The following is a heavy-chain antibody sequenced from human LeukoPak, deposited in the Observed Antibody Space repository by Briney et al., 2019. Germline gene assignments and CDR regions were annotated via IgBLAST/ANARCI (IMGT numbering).Heavy chain of an antibody. V-gene: IGHV1-2*02. Sequence: ASVKVSCKASGYTFTGYYMHWVRQAPGQGLEWMGWINPNSGGTNYAKKFQGRVTMTRDTSISTAYMELSRLRSDDTAVYYCARARITMIVVVLPDYWGQGTLVTVSS. D-gene: IGHD3-22*01. CDR2: INPNSGGT. CDR1: GYTFTGYY. CDR3: ARARITMIVVVLPDY. J-gene: IGHJ4*02.